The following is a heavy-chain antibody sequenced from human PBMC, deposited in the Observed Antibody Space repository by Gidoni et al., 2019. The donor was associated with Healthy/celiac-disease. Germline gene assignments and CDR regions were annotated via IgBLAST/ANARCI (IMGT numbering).Heavy chain of an antibody. CDR3: ASRRINNRSFDY. CDR1: GFTFSSYS. J-gene: IGHJ4*02. Sequence: EVQLVESGGGLVKPGGSLRLSCAASGFTFSSYSMNWVRQAPGKGLEWVSSISSSSSYIYYADSVKGRFTISRDNAKNSLYLQMNSLRAEDTAVYYCASRRINNRSFDYWGQGTLVTVSS. V-gene: IGHV3-21*01. CDR2: ISSSSSYI. D-gene: IGHD1-20*01.